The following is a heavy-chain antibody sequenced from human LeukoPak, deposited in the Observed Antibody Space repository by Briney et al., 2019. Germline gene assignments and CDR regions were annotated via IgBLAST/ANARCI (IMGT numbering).Heavy chain of an antibody. CDR3: TTATLYYYYYYMDV. J-gene: IGHJ6*03. CDR1: GFTVSSKY. Sequence: PGGSLRLSCAASGFTVSSKYMTWVRQAPGKGLEWVSIIYDNESTYYADSVKGRFVISRDNSKNTLYLQMNGLRAEDTAVYYCTTATLYYYYYYMDVWGKGTTVTVSS. CDR2: IYDNEST. V-gene: IGHV3-66*01.